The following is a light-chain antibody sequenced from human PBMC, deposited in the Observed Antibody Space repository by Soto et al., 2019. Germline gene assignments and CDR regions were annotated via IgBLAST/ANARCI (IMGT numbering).Light chain of an antibody. CDR1: QGISSY. CDR3: QQASSFPIT. J-gene: IGKJ5*01. Sequence: DIPMTQSPSSVSASVGDRVTITCRASQGISSYLAWYQHKPGKAPKLLIYAASSLQSGVPSRFSGSGSGTDFTLTISSLQPEDFATYYCQQASSFPITFGQGTRLEIK. CDR2: AAS. V-gene: IGKV1-12*01.